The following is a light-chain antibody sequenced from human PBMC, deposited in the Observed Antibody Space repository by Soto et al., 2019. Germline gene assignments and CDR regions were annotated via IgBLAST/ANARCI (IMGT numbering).Light chain of an antibody. J-gene: IGLJ1*01. CDR2: DVS. CDR1: SSDVGGYNY. Sequence: QSVLTQPASGSGCPGQSITICCTGTSSDVGGYNYVSWYQQHPGKAPKLIIYDVSDRPSGVSNRFSGSKSGNAASLTISGLQAEDVSDYFCSSSPSSTSPYVFVNGTNVTVL. V-gene: IGLV2-14*01. CDR3: SSSPSSTSPYV.